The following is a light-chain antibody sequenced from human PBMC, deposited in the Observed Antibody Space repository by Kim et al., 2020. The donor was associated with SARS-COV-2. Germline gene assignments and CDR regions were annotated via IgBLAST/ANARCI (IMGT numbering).Light chain of an antibody. CDR3: QQYHTRPIT. J-gene: IGKJ5*01. CDR1: QSVRSN. Sequence: VSAGGRAALSCKASQSVRSNLAWYQQKLGKAPRLLLYGASTRATDIPARFSGSGSGTEFTLTISGLQSEDFAVYYCQQYHTRPITFGQGTRLEIK. CDR2: GAS. V-gene: IGKV3-15*01.